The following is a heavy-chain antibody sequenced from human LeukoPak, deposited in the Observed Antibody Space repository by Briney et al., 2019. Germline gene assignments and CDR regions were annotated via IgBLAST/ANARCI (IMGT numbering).Heavy chain of an antibody. J-gene: IGHJ4*02. D-gene: IGHD3-10*01. Sequence: GGSQRLSCAASGFTFSSYWMSWVRQAPGKGLEWVANIKQDGSEKYYVDSVKGRFTISRDNAKNSLYLQMNSLRAEDTAVYYCARDRGGFGELFGYWGQGTLVTVSS. CDR3: ARDRGGFGELFGY. CDR1: GFTFSSYW. V-gene: IGHV3-7*01. CDR2: IKQDGSEK.